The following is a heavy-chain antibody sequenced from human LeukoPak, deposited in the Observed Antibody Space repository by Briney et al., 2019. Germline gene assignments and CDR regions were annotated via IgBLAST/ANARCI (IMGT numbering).Heavy chain of an antibody. J-gene: IGHJ5*02. CDR1: GGSISSYY. CDR2: IYTSGST. Sequence: SETLSLTCTVSGGSISSYYWSWIRQPPGKGLEWIGYIYTSGSTNYNPSPKSRVTISVDTSKNQFSLKLSSVTAADTAVYYCARSRSNSSGWPVPRRWFDPWGQGTLVTVSS. CDR3: ARSRSNSSGWPVPRRWFDP. V-gene: IGHV4-4*09. D-gene: IGHD6-19*01.